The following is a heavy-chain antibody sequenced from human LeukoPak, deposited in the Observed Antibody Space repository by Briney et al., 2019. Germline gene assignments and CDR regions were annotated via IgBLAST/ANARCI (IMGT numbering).Heavy chain of an antibody. V-gene: IGHV3-30*04. J-gene: IGHJ4*02. CDR1: GFTFSSYA. Sequence: GRSLRLSCAASGFTFSSYAMHWVRQAPGKGLEWVAVISYDGSNKYYADSVKGRFTISRDNSKNTLYLQMNSLGAEDTAVYYCARGKTCGGDCYAFDYWGQGTLVTVSS. CDR3: ARGKTCGGDCYAFDY. CDR2: ISYDGSNK. D-gene: IGHD2-21*02.